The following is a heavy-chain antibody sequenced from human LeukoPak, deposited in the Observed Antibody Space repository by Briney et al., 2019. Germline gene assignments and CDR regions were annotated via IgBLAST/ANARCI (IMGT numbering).Heavy chain of an antibody. CDR2: IHSSGSA. V-gene: IGHV4-4*07. Sequence: SETLSLTCAVSGGSISSYYWSWIRQPAGKGPEWIGRIHSSGSANYNPSLKSRVTMSVDTSRNQFSLKMTPVTAADTAVYFCAREGVVVVVVPTAHNWFDPWGQGTLVTVSS. CDR1: GGSISSYY. CDR3: AREGVVVVVVPTAHNWFDP. D-gene: IGHD2-2*01. J-gene: IGHJ5*02.